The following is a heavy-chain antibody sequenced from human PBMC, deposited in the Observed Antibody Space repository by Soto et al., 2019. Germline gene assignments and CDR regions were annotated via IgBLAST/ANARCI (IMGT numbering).Heavy chain of an antibody. CDR3: ARRKERSGPYYLDY. D-gene: IGHD6-25*01. V-gene: IGHV1-8*01. J-gene: IGHJ4*02. CDR2: MNPNTGNT. Sequence: QVQLVQSGAEVKKPGASVKVSCKASGYTFATYDFAWVRQATGQGLEWMGWMNPNTGNTGYAQAFRGRVNMTWNTAITTAYMEHSSLRSEDTAVYFCARRKERSGPYYLDYWGQGTLVTVSS. CDR1: GYTFATYD.